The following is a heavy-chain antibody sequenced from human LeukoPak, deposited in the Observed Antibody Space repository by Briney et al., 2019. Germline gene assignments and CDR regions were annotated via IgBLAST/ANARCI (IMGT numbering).Heavy chain of an antibody. Sequence: GGSLRLSCAASAFTFPTYGMIWVRQAPGKGLEWVSSITESGDNTYYADSVKGRFAISRDNSKNTLYLQMNSLRAEDTAVYYCAAKTRLSAVTSYYYVDVWGKGTTATVSS. CDR3: AAKTRLSAVTSYYYVDV. J-gene: IGHJ6*03. CDR1: AFTFPTYG. V-gene: IGHV3-23*01. CDR2: ITESGDNT. D-gene: IGHD3-10*01.